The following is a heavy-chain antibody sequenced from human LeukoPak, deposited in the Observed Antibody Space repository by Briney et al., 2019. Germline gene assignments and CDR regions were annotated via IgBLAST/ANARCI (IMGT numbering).Heavy chain of an antibody. Sequence: AGGSLRLSCAASGFTFSSYSMNWVRQAPGKGLEWVSSISSSSSYIYYADSVKGRFTISRDNAKNSLYLQMNSLRAEDTAVYYCTMYPGDTAMALAEYFQHWGQGTLVTVSS. V-gene: IGHV3-21*01. CDR3: TMYPGDTAMALAEYFQH. CDR2: ISSSSSYI. J-gene: IGHJ1*01. CDR1: GFTFSSYS. D-gene: IGHD5-18*01.